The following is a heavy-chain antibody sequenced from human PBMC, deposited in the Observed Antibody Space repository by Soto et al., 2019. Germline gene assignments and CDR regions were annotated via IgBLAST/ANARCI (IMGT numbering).Heavy chain of an antibody. CDR2: ISGSGDST. CDR3: ARRGSGSYYDY. Sequence: EVQLLEFGGGLVQPGGSLRLSCAASGFTFSSYAMRWVRQAPGKGLEWVSAISGSGDSTYYADSVKGRFTTSRDNSKNTLYLQMNSLRAEDTAVYYCARRGSGSYYDYLGQGTLVTVSS. CDR1: GFTFSSYA. J-gene: IGHJ4*02. V-gene: IGHV3-23*01. D-gene: IGHD1-26*01.